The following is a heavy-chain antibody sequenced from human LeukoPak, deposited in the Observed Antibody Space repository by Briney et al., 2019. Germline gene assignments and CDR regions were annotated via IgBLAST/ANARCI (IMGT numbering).Heavy chain of an antibody. V-gene: IGHV1-8*01. CDR2: MNPNSGNT. J-gene: IGHJ6*03. CDR1: GYTFTSYD. CDR3: AVTGYYYYYYYYMDV. Sequence: ASVKVSRKASGYTFTSYDINWVRQATGQGLEWMGWMNPNSGNTGYAQKFQGRVTMTRNTSISTAYMELSSLRSEDTAVYYCAVTGYYYYYYYYMDVWGKGTTVTVSS. D-gene: IGHD3-9*01.